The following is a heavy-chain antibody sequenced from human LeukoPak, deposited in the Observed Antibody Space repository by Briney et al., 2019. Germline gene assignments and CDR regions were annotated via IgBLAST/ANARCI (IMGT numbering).Heavy chain of an antibody. CDR2: IYSSGIT. D-gene: IGHD6-25*01. CDR3: AQSSGGRVAP. V-gene: IGHV4-59*08. CDR1: DVSISNYY. Sequence: PSETLSLTCTVSDVSISNYYWSWIRQPPAKGLEWIGYIYSSGITTYHPSLRSRLTISVDTSKNQFSLRLSSVTAADPAVYYCAQSSGGRVAPWGQGTLVTVSS. J-gene: IGHJ5*02.